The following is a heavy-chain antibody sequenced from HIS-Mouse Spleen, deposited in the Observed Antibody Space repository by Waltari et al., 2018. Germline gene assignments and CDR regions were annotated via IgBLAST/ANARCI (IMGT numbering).Heavy chain of an antibody. V-gene: IGHV4-34*01. J-gene: IGHJ4*02. D-gene: IGHD6-13*01. CDR1: GGSFSGYY. CDR3: ARGKGSSSWYYFDY. Sequence: QVQLQQWGAGLLKPSETLSLTCAVHGGSFSGYYWSWIRQPPGKGLEWIGEINHSGSTNYNPSLKSRVTISVDTSKNQFSLKLSSVTAADTAVYYCARGKGSSSWYYFDYWGQGTLVTVSS. CDR2: INHSGST.